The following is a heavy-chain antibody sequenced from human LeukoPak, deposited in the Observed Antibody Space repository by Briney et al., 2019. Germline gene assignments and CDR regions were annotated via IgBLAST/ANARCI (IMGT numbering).Heavy chain of an antibody. CDR3: AKDLPLGWELSNRYYFDY. CDR2: ISTSGGNT. Sequence: PGGSLRLSCAASGFTFSSYAMSWVRQAPGKGLEWVSAISTSGGNTYYADSVKGRFTISRDNSKNTLYLQMNSLRAEDTAVYYCAKDLPLGWELSNRYYFDYWGQGTLVTVSS. D-gene: IGHD1-26*01. CDR1: GFTFSSYA. V-gene: IGHV3-23*01. J-gene: IGHJ4*02.